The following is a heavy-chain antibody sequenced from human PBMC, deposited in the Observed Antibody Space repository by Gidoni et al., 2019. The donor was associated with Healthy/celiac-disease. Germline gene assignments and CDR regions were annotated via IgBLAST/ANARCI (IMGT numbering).Heavy chain of an antibody. CDR3: ARSGDYGDSETFDY. V-gene: IGHV3-30*03. CDR1: GFTCSSYG. CDR2: ISYDGSNK. J-gene: IGHJ4*02. D-gene: IGHD4-17*01. Sequence: QVQLVESGGGVVQPGRSLRLSCAASGFTCSSYGMHWVRQAPGKGLEWVAVISYDGSNKYYADSVKGRFTISRDNSKNTLYLQMNSLRAEDTAVYYCARSGDYGDSETFDYWGQGTLVTVSS.